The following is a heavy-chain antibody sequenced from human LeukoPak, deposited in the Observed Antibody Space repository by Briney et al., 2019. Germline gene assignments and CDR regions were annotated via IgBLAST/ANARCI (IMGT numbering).Heavy chain of an antibody. D-gene: IGHD3-22*01. CDR2: ISAYNGNT. CDR1: GYTFTGYY. CDR3: ATSSAYDSSGYDLDY. V-gene: IGHV1-18*04. J-gene: IGHJ4*02. Sequence: ASVKVSCKASGYTFTGYYMHWVRQAPGQGLEWMGWISAYNGNTNYAQKLQGRVTMTTDTSTSTAYMELRSLRSDDTAVYYCATSSAYDSSGYDLDYWGQGTLVTVSS.